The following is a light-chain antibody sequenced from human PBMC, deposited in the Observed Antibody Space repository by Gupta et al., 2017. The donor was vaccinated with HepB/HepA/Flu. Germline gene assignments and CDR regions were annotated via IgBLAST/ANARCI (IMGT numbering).Light chain of an antibody. CDR1: QSIGTW. CDR2: QAS. V-gene: IGKV1-5*03. J-gene: IGKJ1*01. CDR3: QQYNGFSTWT. Sequence: HMTQSPSTLSASVGDRVTIACRASQSIGTWLAWYQQKPGEAPKLLVYQASTLQPGVPSRFSGTGSGTQFTLTISGLQPDDFATYYCQQYNGFSTWTFGQGTKVDIK.